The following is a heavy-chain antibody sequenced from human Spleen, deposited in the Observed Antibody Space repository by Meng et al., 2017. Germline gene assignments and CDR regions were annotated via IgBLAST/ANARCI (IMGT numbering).Heavy chain of an antibody. Sequence: EVQVVESGGGLVKPGVSLTLSWEGSGFTFSNARMSWVRQAPGKGLEWVGRIKSKTDGETIDYAAPVTDRFFISRDDSINTVYLLMTRLQIEDTAVYYCGDDFWCWGQGTLVTVSS. D-gene: IGHD3-3*01. CDR1: GFTFSNAR. CDR3: GDDFWC. J-gene: IGHJ4*02. CDR2: IKSKTDGETI. V-gene: IGHV3-15*01.